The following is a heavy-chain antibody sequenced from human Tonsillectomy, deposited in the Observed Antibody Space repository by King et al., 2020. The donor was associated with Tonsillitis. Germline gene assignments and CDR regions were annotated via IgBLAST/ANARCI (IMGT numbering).Heavy chain of an antibody. CDR3: ARVRTKDWALDAFDV. CDR2: INPNIGVT. D-gene: IGHD3-9*01. CDR1: GYTFTGHF. V-gene: IGHV1-2*02. J-gene: IGHJ3*01. Sequence: VQMVQSGAEVKAPGASVTVSCKASGYTFTGHFIHWVRQAPGPGLEWMGWINPNIGVTNYAQKFQGRVTLTRDTSISAAYLELSSLRSDDTALYFCARVRTKDWALDAFDVWGQGTMITVSS.